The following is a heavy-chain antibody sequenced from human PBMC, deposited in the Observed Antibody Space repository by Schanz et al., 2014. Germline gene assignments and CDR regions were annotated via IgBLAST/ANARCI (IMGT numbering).Heavy chain of an antibody. D-gene: IGHD6-25*01. Sequence: VQLVQSGAEVKRPGASVRVSCKASGGTFSSFGINWVRQAIGQGPEWMGWMQPDSGKTHYAEKFQGRVAMTRDVSISTAYMELSSLASEDTAVYYCARGQRRTIGRPFGPWGQGTLVTVSS. CDR1: GGTFSSFG. CDR3: ARGQRRTIGRPFGP. V-gene: IGHV1-8*01. CDR2: MQPDSGKT. J-gene: IGHJ5*02.